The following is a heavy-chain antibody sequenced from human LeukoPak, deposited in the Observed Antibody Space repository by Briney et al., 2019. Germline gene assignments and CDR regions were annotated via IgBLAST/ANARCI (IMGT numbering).Heavy chain of an antibody. J-gene: IGHJ4*02. CDR2: IWSDGSNK. Sequence: QAGGSLRLSCAASGFTFSTYGMHWVRQGPGKGLEWVAVIWSDGSNKYYADSVKGRFTISRDISRSTLYLEMNSLSAEDTAVYYCARASGPIKKNRFDQWGQGTLVTVSS. CDR3: ARASGPIKKNRFDQ. D-gene: IGHD1-26*01. CDR1: GFTFSTYG. V-gene: IGHV3-33*01.